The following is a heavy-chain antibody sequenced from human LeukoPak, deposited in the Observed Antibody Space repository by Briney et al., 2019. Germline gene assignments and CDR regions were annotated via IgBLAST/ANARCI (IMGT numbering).Heavy chain of an antibody. Sequence: SETLSLTCAVYGGSFSGYYWSWIRQPPGKGLEWIGEINHSGSTNYNPSLKSRVTISVDTSKNQFSLKLSSVTAADTAVYYCAIRSSTEKNFDYWGQGTLVTVSS. CDR3: AIRSSTEKNFDY. D-gene: IGHD2-2*01. V-gene: IGHV4-34*01. CDR1: GGSFSGYY. J-gene: IGHJ4*02. CDR2: INHSGST.